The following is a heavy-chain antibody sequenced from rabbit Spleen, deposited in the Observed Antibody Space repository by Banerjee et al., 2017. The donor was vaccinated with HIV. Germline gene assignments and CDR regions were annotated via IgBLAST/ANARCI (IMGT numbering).Heavy chain of an antibody. V-gene: IGHV1S40*01. CDR2: IGIGSGSA. D-gene: IGHD6-1*01. J-gene: IGHJ4*01. CDR1: GFDFSRNA. CDR3: ARRDVTPTYGWVYLNL. Sequence: QSLEESGGGLVQPEGSLTVTCKASGFDFSRNAMCWVRQAPGKGLEWIGCIGIGSGSAYYASLVISRFTISKTSSTTVTLQMTSLTVADTATYFCARRDVTPTYGWVYLNLWGPGTLVTVS.